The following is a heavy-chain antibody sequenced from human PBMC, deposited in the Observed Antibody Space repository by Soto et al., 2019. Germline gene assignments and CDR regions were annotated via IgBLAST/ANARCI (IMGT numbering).Heavy chain of an antibody. V-gene: IGHV4-30-4*01. CDR2: IYYSGST. Sequence: TLSLTCTVSGGSISSGDYYWSWIRQPPGKGLEWIGYIYYSGSTYYNPSLKSRVTISVDTSKNQFSLKLSSVTAADTAVYYCARGPFLEWLLEYYFDYWGQGTLVTVSS. CDR3: ARGPFLEWLLEYYFDY. J-gene: IGHJ4*02. CDR1: GGSISSGDYY. D-gene: IGHD3-3*02.